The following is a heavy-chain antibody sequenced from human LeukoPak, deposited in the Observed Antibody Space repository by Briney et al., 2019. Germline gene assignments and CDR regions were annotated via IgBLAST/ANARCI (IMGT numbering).Heavy chain of an antibody. V-gene: IGHV4-39*01. D-gene: IGHD1-26*01. CDR1: GDSISSSNFY. J-gene: IGHJ4*02. Sequence: PSETLSLTCTVSGDSISSSNFYWGWIRQPPGKGLEWIGSIYYGGSTFYSPSLKSRVTISVDASKNQFSLKLTSVTATDTAVYFCARTQSSGIVGATTQFEYWGQGTLVTVSS. CDR3: ARTQSSGIVGATTQFEY. CDR2: IYYGGST.